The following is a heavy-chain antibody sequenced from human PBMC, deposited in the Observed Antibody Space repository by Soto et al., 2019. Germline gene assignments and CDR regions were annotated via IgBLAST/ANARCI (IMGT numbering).Heavy chain of an antibody. V-gene: IGHV3-21*01. J-gene: IGHJ3*02. CDR1: GFTFSSYS. CDR3: ARGYYDFWRGAFDI. CDR2: ISSSSSYI. D-gene: IGHD3-3*01. Sequence: WSLRLSCAASGFTFSSYSMNWVRQAPGKGLEWVSSISSSSSYIYYADSVKGRFTISRDNAKNSLYLQMNSLRAEDTAVYYCARGYYDFWRGAFDIWGQGTMVTFSS.